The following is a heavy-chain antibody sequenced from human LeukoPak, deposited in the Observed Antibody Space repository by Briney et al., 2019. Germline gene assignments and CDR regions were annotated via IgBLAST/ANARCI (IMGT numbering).Heavy chain of an antibody. CDR1: GGSISDYY. V-gene: IGHV4-59*08. Sequence: SETLSLTCTVSGGSISDYYWSWIRQPPGKGLEWIGYSHYSGSTNSNPSLKSRVTISIDTSKNHFSLKLSSVTAADTAVYYCARSETGVRRFDYWGQGTLVTVSS. CDR3: ARSETGVRRFDY. J-gene: IGHJ4*02. CDR2: SHYSGST. D-gene: IGHD3-10*01.